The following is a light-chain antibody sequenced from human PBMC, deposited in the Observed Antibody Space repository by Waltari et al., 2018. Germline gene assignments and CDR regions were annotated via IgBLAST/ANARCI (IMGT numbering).Light chain of an antibody. Sequence: EIVMTQSPATLSVSPGESATLSCRASQTANRNVAWYQQKPGQPPRLLISGASARATDVPARFSGRGSGTEFTLTISGLQSEDFAIYYCQQYNDWLGSFGQGTKLDIK. CDR2: GAS. J-gene: IGKJ2*03. V-gene: IGKV3-15*01. CDR3: QQYNDWLGS. CDR1: QTANRN.